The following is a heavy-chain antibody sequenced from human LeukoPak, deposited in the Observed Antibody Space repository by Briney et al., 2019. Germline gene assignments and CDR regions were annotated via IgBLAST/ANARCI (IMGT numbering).Heavy chain of an antibody. CDR3: ATMLTMVRGVIFDY. CDR2: FDPEDGET. J-gene: IGHJ4*02. V-gene: IGHV1-24*01. CDR1: GYTFTELS. D-gene: IGHD3-10*01. Sequence: ASVKVSCKVSGYTFTELSMHWVRQAPGKGLEWMGGFDPEDGETIYAQKFQGRVTMTEDTSTDTAYMELSSLRSEDTAVYYCATMLTMVRGVIFDYWGQGTLVTVSS.